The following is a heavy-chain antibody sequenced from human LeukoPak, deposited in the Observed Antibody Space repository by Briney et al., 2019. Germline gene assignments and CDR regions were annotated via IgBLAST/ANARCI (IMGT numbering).Heavy chain of an antibody. CDR2: IYYSGST. J-gene: IGHJ3*02. Sequence: SETLSLTCSVSGGSISSYYWSWIRQPPGKGLEWIGYIYYSGSTNYNPSLKSRVTISVDTSKNQFSLKLSSVTAADTAVYYCARASLYYDILTGYSTDAFDIWGQGTMVTVSS. CDR3: ARASLYYDILTGYSTDAFDI. V-gene: IGHV4-59*01. D-gene: IGHD3-9*01. CDR1: GGSISSYY.